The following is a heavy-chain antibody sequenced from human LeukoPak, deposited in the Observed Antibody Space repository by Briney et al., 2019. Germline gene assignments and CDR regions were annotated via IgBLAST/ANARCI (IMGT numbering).Heavy chain of an antibody. Sequence: SETLSLTCTVSGYSISSGYYWGWIRQPPGKGLEWIGSIYPSGSTYYYPSLKSRVTISVDTSKNQFSLKLSSVTAADTAVYYCARTSDSSGNFDYWGQGTLVTVSS. CDR3: ARTSDSSGNFDY. V-gene: IGHV4-38-2*02. CDR2: IYPSGST. D-gene: IGHD3-22*01. J-gene: IGHJ4*02. CDR1: GYSISSGYY.